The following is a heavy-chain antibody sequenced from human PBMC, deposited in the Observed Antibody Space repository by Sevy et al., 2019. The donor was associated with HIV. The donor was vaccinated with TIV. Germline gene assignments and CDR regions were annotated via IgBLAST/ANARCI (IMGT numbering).Heavy chain of an antibody. D-gene: IGHD3-3*01. V-gene: IGHV3-48*01. CDR1: GFTFSSYS. J-gene: IGHJ5*02. CDR3: ARDLRTSQGGFWSGYADGGCFDP. CDR2: ISSSSSTI. Sequence: GGSLRLSCAASGFTFSSYSMNWVRQAPGKGLEWVSYISSSSSTIYYADSVKGRFTISRDNAKNSLYLQMNSLRAEDTAVYYCARDLRTSQGGFWSGYADGGCFDPWGQGTLVTVSS.